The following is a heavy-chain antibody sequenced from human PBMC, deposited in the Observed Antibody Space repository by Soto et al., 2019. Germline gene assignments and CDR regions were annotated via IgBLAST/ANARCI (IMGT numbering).Heavy chain of an antibody. CDR3: ARYATYYDILSGYYFDY. CDR1: GYSFTSYK. D-gene: IGHD3-9*01. Sequence: GESLKISCKGSGYSFTSYKIAWVRQMPGKGLEWMGIIYPGDSVTRYSPSFQGQVTISADKSTSTAYLQWSSLKASDTAMYYCARYATYYDILSGYYFDYWGQGTLVTVSS. CDR2: IYPGDSVT. J-gene: IGHJ4*01. V-gene: IGHV5-51*01.